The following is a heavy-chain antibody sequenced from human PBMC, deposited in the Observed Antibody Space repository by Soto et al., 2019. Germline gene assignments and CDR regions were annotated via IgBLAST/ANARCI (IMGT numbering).Heavy chain of an antibody. J-gene: IGHJ4*02. D-gene: IGHD6-19*01. CDR2: IGVYNGGT. CDR1: GYIFTNYG. Sequence: ASVKVSCKASGYIFTNYGISWVRQSPCQGLEWMGWIGVYNGGTNSAQKFQGWITMTRDTSTSTAYMELSRLRSDDTAVYYCATSRASIAVAGETEYYFDYWGQGTLVTVSS. CDR3: ATSRASIAVAGETEYYFDY. V-gene: IGHV1-18*01.